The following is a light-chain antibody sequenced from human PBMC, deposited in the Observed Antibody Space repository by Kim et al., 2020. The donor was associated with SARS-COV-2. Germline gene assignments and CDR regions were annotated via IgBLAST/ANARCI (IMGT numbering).Light chain of an antibody. Sequence: GQSITISCTGTSSDVGGYNYVSWYQHHPGKAPKLMIYDVSKRPSGVSNRFSGSKSGNTASLTISGLQAEDVANYYCSSYTSSSTWVFGGGTQLTVL. CDR3: SSYTSSSTWV. CDR1: SSDVGGYNY. V-gene: IGLV2-14*03. CDR2: DVS. J-gene: IGLJ3*02.